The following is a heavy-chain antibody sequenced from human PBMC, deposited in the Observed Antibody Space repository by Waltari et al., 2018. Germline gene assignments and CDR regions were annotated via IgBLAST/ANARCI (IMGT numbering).Heavy chain of an antibody. CDR3: ARDLGSDYGNRDY. CDR2: INPSSDDT. Sequence: QVHLVQSGAEVKKPGASVKVSCKASGYTFTGYYIQWVRRAPGQGLEWMGRINPSSDDTNYAQKFQGRVTLTRDTSTNTAYMELSSLKSDDTAVYYCARDLGSDYGNRDYWGQGTLVTVPS. CDR1: GYTFTGYY. J-gene: IGHJ4*02. V-gene: IGHV1-2*06. D-gene: IGHD4-17*01.